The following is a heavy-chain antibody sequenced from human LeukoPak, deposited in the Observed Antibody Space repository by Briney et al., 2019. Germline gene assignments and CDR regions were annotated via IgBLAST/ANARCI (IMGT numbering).Heavy chain of an antibody. CDR1: GGTFSSYA. V-gene: IGHV1-69*13. J-gene: IGHJ3*02. CDR3: ARDPEEGDSSGYSAFDI. CDR2: IIPIFGTA. D-gene: IGHD3-22*01. Sequence: EASVKVSCKASGGTFSSYAISWVRQAPGQGLEWMGGIIPIFGTANYAQKFQGRVTITADESTSTAYMELSSLRSEDTAVYYCARDPEEGDSSGYSAFDIWGQGTMVTVSS.